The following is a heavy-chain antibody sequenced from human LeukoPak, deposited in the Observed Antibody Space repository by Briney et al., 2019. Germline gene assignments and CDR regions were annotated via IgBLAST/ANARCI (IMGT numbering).Heavy chain of an antibody. Sequence: GGSLRHSCAASGNYWMHWVRQAPGKGLVWVSHINSDGSWTSYADSVKGRFTISKDNAKNTVYLQMNSLRAEDTAVYYCVSFYETYWGRGTLVTVSS. CDR2: INSDGSWT. J-gene: IGHJ4*02. D-gene: IGHD2/OR15-2a*01. CDR1: GNYW. V-gene: IGHV3-74*01. CDR3: VSFYETY.